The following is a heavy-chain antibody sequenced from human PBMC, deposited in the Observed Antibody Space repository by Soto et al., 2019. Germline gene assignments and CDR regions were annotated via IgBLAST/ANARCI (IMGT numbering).Heavy chain of an antibody. Sequence: ASVKVSCKASGYTFTSYYMHWVRQAPGQGLEWMGIINPSGGSTSYAQKFPGRVTMTRDTSKSKVYMELSSLRSEDQAVDYCARDLGWIQIWYQQNWFDPWGQGTLVTVSS. CDR2: INPSGGST. D-gene: IGHD5-18*01. J-gene: IGHJ5*02. CDR3: ARDLGWIQIWYQQNWFDP. V-gene: IGHV1-46*01. CDR1: GYTFTSYY.